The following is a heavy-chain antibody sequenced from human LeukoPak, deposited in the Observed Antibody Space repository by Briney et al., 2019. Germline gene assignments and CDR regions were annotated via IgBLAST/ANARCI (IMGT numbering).Heavy chain of an antibody. V-gene: IGHV3-48*01. CDR2: IRSSSSTI. D-gene: IGHD6-19*01. CDR3: ARASVGGWYQGY. J-gene: IGHJ4*02. CDR1: GFTFSSYS. Sequence: PGGSLRLSCAASGFTFSSYSMNWVRQAPGKGLEWVSYIRSSSSTIYYADSVKGRFTISRDNSKNTLYLQMNSLRAEDTAVYYCARASVGGWYQGYWGQGTLVTVSS.